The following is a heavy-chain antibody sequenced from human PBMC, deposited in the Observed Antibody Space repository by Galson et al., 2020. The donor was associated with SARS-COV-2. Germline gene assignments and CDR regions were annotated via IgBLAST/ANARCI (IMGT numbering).Heavy chain of an antibody. CDR3: AKDFPVVVVAATLFDY. V-gene: IGHV3-23*01. J-gene: IGHJ4*02. CDR2: ISGSGGST. D-gene: IGHD2-15*01. CDR1: GFTFSSYA. Sequence: GESLKISCAASGFTFSSYAMSWVRQAPGKGLEWVSAISGSGGSTYYADSVKGRFTISRDNSKNTLYLQMNSLRAEDTAVYYCAKDFPVVVVAATLFDYWGQGTLVTVSS.